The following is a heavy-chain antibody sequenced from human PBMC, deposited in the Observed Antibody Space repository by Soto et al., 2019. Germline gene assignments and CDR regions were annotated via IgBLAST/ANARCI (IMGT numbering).Heavy chain of an antibody. V-gene: IGHV1-69*05. CDR2: IIPIFGTA. D-gene: IGHD2-2*01. Sequence: QVQLVQSGAEVKKPGSSVKVSCKASGGTFSSYAISWVRQAPGQGLEWMGGIIPIFGTANYAQKFQGRVTITPDESTSPAYMELSSLRSEDTAVYYCARGRGYCISTSCYEGYYYGMDVWGQGTTVTVSS. J-gene: IGHJ6*02. CDR3: ARGRGYCISTSCYEGYYYGMDV. CDR1: GGTFSSYA.